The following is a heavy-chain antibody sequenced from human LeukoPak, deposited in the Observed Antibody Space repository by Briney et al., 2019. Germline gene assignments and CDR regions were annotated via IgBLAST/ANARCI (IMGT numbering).Heavy chain of an antibody. D-gene: IGHD2-15*01. CDR1: GGPINSGGHY. CDR3: ARDRYCSGGSCYYLRFGDAFDI. CDR2: IYYSGST. J-gene: IGHJ3*02. Sequence: PSQTLSLTCTVSGGPINSGGHYWSWLRQPPGKGPEWIGYIYYSGSTYYNPSLKSRVTISVDTSKNQFSLKLSSVTAADTAVYYCARDRYCSGGSCYYLRFGDAFDIWGQGTMVTVSS. V-gene: IGHV4-30-4*08.